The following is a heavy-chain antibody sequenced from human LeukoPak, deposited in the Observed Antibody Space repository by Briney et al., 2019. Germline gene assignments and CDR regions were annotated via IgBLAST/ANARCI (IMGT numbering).Heavy chain of an antibody. V-gene: IGHV4-61*02. J-gene: IGHJ6*03. CDR2: IYTRGST. Sequence: SETLSLTCTVSGGSISSGSYYWSWIRQPAGKGLEWIGRIYTRGSTNYNPSLQSRVTISVDTSKNQFSLKLSSVTAADTAVYYCARDYHDFWSGYYRFPGYYMDVWGKGTTVTVSS. CDR1: GGSISSGSYY. CDR3: ARDYHDFWSGYYRFPGYYMDV. D-gene: IGHD3-3*01.